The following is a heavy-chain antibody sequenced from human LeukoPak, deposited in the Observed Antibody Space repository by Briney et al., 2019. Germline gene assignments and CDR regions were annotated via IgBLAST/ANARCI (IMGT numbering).Heavy chain of an antibody. Sequence: GGSLRLSCAASGFTLSGNYMSWVRQAPGKGLECVSVIYSGGGTYYPDSVKGRLTISRDDSKNTLYLQMNSLRAEDTAVYYCARSPKPLNYDFSTASWAYLDYGGQGPLVTVS. V-gene: IGHV3-53*01. CDR2: IYSGGGT. CDR1: GFTLSGNY. J-gene: IGHJ4*02. CDR3: ARSPKPLNYDFSTASWAYLDY. D-gene: IGHD3-9*01.